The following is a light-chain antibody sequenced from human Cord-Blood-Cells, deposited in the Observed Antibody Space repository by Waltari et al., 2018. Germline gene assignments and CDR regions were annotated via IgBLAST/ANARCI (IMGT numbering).Light chain of an antibody. CDR3: SSYTSSSTWV. CDR1: SSDVGGYHY. Sequence: QSALTQPASVSGSPGPSITISCTGTSSDVGGYHYVSWYQQHPGKAPKLMIYEVSNRPSGVSNRFSGSKSGNTASLTISGLQAEDEADYYCSSYTSSSTWVFGGGTKLTVL. J-gene: IGLJ3*02. V-gene: IGLV2-14*01. CDR2: EVS.